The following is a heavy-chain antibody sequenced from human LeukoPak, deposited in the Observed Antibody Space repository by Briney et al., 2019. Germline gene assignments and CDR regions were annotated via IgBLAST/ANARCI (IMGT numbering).Heavy chain of an antibody. Sequence: GGSLRLSCAATVFTLSDHYMSWIRQAPGKGLEWVSYISISGNTIYYADSVKGRFTISRDSAKNSLYLQMDSLRAEDTAVYYCASGTAMVTFDYWGQGTLVTVSS. CDR2: ISISGNTI. V-gene: IGHV3-11*01. CDR1: VFTLSDHY. D-gene: IGHD5-18*01. CDR3: ASGTAMVTFDY. J-gene: IGHJ4*02.